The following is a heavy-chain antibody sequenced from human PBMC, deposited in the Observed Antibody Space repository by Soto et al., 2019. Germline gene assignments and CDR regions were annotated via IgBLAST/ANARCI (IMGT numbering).Heavy chain of an antibody. V-gene: IGHV4-39*01. CDR2: MYYTGRT. Sequence: PSETLSLTCTVSGGSINSTRYYWGWIRQPPGKGLEWIGSMYYTGRTSYNPSLKSRVTISVDTSKNQVSLKLSSVTAADTAVYYCARNRRIAVPEYYFDYWGQGKQVT. CDR3: ARNRRIAVPEYYFDY. CDR1: GGSINSTRYY. J-gene: IGHJ4*02. D-gene: IGHD6-19*01.